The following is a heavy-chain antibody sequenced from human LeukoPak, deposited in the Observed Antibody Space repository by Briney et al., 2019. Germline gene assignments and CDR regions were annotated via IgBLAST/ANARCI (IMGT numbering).Heavy chain of an antibody. V-gene: IGHV3-53*01. Sequence: GESLRLSCAASGFTVSSNYMSWVRQAPGKGLEWVSVIYSGGSTYYADSVKGRFTISRDNSKNTLYLQMNSLRAEDTAVYYCATGGSSLLVGYFDYWGPGTLVTVSS. CDR3: ATGGSSLLVGYFDY. D-gene: IGHD3-16*01. CDR2: IYSGGST. CDR1: GFTVSSNY. J-gene: IGHJ4*02.